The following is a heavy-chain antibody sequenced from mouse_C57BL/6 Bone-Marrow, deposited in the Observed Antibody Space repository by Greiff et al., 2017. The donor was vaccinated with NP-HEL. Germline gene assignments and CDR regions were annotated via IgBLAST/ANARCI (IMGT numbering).Heavy chain of an antibody. V-gene: IGHV5-17*01. CDR1: GFTFSDYG. CDR3: ARGAGLRGFDY. J-gene: IGHJ2*01. CDR2: ISSASSTI. Sequence: EVQLVEPGGGLVKPGASLKLSCAASGFTFSDYGMHWVRQAPEQGLEWVGYISSASSTIYYADTVKGRFTISRDTATNTLFLQMTSRRSEDTAMYYCARGAGLRGFDYWGQGTTLTVSS. D-gene: IGHD2-2*01.